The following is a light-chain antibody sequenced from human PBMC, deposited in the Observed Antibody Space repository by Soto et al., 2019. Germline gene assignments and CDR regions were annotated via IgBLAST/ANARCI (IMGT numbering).Light chain of an antibody. CDR1: QSIKNY. CDR3: QQGYSTTPIT. J-gene: IGKJ5*01. CDR2: GAS. Sequence: DIQMTQSPSSLSAAIGDKVTITCRARQSIKNYLNWYQQKPGAAPKLLIYGASNLESGVPSRFSSSGSGTEFTLSICSLHPEDFATYYCQQGYSTTPITFGQGTRLEIK. V-gene: IGKV1-39*01.